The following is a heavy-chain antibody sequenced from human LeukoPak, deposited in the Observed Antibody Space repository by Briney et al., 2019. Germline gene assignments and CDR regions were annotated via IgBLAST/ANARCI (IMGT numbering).Heavy chain of an antibody. CDR1: GFTFSNYW. D-gene: IGHD4-17*01. CDR3: AKGGATVIDY. Sequence: GGSLRLSCAASGFTFSNYWMHWVRQAPGKGLVWVSRINSDGSSTTSADSVKGRFTISRDNAKNTLYLQMNSLRAEDTAVYYCAKGGATVIDYWGQGTLVTISS. V-gene: IGHV3-74*01. CDR2: INSDGSST. J-gene: IGHJ4*02.